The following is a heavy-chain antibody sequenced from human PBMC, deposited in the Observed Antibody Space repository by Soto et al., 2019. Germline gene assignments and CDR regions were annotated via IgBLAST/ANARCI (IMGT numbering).Heavy chain of an antibody. J-gene: IGHJ4*02. CDR2: ISSTTNYI. CDR1: GFTFTRYS. V-gene: IGHV3-21*06. Sequence: PGGSLSLSCAASGFTFTRYSMNWVRQAPGKGLEWVSSISSTTNYIYYGDSMKGRLTISRDNAKNSLYLEMNSLRAEDTAVYYCARESEDLTSNFDYWGQGTLVTVSS. CDR3: ARESEDLTSNFDY.